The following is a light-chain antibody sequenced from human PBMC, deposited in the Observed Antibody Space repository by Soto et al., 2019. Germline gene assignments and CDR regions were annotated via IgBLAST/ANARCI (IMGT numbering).Light chain of an antibody. CDR1: QSLLHSNGNNF. Sequence: DIVMTQSPLSLPVSPGEPASISCRSSQSLLHSNGNNFFDWYLQKPGQSPQLLIYLGSNRASGVPDRFSGTVSGTDFTLKISRVEAEDVGVYYCMQALQTPYTFGQGTKLEIK. V-gene: IGKV2-28*01. J-gene: IGKJ2*01. CDR3: MQALQTPYT. CDR2: LGS.